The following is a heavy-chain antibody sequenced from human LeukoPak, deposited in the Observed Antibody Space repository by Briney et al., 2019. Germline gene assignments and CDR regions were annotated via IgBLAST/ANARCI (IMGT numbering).Heavy chain of an antibody. CDR3: ARDPRWLTPDCTSTSCYENYFDP. J-gene: IGHJ5*02. V-gene: IGHV4-38-2*02. Sequence: PAETLSLTCGVSGYSISSGYQWACIRQSPGEGLEGIGSIYHSGSAHYNPSVKGRVTISVETSKNQLSLNMYSVTAATTAVYYCARDPRWLTPDCTSTSCYENYFDPWGQGNLVTVSS. CDR2: IYHSGSA. CDR1: GYSISSGYQ. D-gene: IGHD2-2*01.